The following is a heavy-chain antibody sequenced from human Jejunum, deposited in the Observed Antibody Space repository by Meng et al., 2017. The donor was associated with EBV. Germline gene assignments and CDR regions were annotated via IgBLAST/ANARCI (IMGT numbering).Heavy chain of an antibody. J-gene: IGHJ4*02. CDR2: IDHTGST. Sequence: QGPLQAVGSGLGQSSAPLSLNVTGTSCSINNKSWSHEVRQAPGKGREWMVEIDHTGSTHDNQSLKSRVTVSLATSMYQCTLELTSPTPADKDVADYARASHDLACRYFDYWGQGALVTVSS. CDR1: SCSINNKSW. CDR3: ARASHDLACRYFDY. D-gene: IGHD3/OR15-3a*01. V-gene: IGHV4-4*02.